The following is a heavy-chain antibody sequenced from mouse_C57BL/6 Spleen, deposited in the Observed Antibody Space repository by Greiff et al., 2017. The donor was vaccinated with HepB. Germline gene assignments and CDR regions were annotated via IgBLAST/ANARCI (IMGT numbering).Heavy chain of an antibody. Sequence: EVQLQQSGPGLVKPSQSLSLTCSVTGYSITSGYYWNWIRQFPGNKLEWLGYISYDGSNNYNPSLKNRISITRDTSKNQFFLKLNSVTTEDTATYYCARGVMITKYFDVWGTGTTVTVSS. CDR3: ARGVMITKYFDV. CDR1: GYSITSGYY. V-gene: IGHV3-6*01. CDR2: ISYDGSN. J-gene: IGHJ1*03. D-gene: IGHD2-4*01.